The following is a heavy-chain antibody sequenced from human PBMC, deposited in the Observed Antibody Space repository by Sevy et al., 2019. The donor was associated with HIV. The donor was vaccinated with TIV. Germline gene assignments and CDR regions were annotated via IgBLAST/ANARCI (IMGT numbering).Heavy chain of an antibody. Sequence: SETLSLTCAVFNFSLSSGYYWCWIRQPPGKGLEWIGIGYHGGSTYYNPSLKSRVTISLDTSKNHFSLRLSSVTAADTAVYYCARASAGDRLDYYGMDVWGQGTTVTVSS. J-gene: IGHJ6*02. V-gene: IGHV4-38-2*01. D-gene: IGHD2-21*02. CDR1: NFSLSSGYY. CDR3: ARASAGDRLDYYGMDV. CDR2: GYHGGST.